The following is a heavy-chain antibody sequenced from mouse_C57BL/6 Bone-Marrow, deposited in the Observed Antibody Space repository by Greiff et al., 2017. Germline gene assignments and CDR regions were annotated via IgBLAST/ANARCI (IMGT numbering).Heavy chain of an antibody. Sequence: EVHLVESGGGLVQPGGSLKLSCAASGFTFSDYGMAWVRQAPRKGPEWVAFISNLAYSIYYADTVTGRFTISRENAKNTLYLEMSSLRSEDTAMYYCARQGRFTTGFAYWGQGTLVTVSA. CDR3: ARQGRFTTGFAY. V-gene: IGHV5-15*01. CDR1: GFTFSDYG. J-gene: IGHJ3*01. D-gene: IGHD1-1*01. CDR2: ISNLAYSI.